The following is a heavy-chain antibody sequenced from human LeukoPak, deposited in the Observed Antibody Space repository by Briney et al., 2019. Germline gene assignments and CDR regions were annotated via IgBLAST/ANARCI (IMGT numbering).Heavy chain of an antibody. J-gene: IGHJ4*02. CDR2: IYHSGST. V-gene: IGHV4-38-2*02. CDR3: ASLVGAIDY. CDR1: GYSSSSGYY. D-gene: IGHD1-26*01. Sequence: SETLSLTCTVSGYSSSSGYYWGWIRQPPGKGLEWIGSIYHSGSTYYNPSLKSRVTISVDTSKNQFSMKLSSVTAADTAVYYCASLVGAIDYWGQGTLVTVSS.